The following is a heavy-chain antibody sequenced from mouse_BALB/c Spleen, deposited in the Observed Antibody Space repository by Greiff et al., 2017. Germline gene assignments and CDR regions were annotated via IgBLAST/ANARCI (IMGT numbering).Heavy chain of an antibody. Sequence: EVQLVESGGGLVKPGGSLKLSCAASGFTFSSYAMSWVRQTPEKRLEWVASISSGGSTYYPDSVKGRFTISRDNARNILYLQMSSLRSEDTAMYYCAREGRRDYYAMDYWGQGTSVTVSS. V-gene: IGHV5-6-5*01. J-gene: IGHJ4*01. CDR2: ISSGGST. CDR3: AREGRRDYYAMDY. CDR1: GFTFSSYA. D-gene: IGHD2-14*01.